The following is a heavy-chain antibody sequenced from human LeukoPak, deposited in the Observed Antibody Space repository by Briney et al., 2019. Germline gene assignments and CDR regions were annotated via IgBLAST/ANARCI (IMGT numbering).Heavy chain of an antibody. J-gene: IGHJ4*02. CDR3: ARADGSGSYSWNYFDY. D-gene: IGHD3-10*01. CDR2: IYTSGST. Sequence: SETLSLTCTVSGGSISSGSYYCSWIRQPAGKGLEWIGRIYTSGSTNYNPSLKSRVTISVDTSKNQFSLKLSSVTAADTAVYYCARADGSGSYSWNYFDYWGQGTLVTVSS. V-gene: IGHV4-61*02. CDR1: GGSISSGSYY.